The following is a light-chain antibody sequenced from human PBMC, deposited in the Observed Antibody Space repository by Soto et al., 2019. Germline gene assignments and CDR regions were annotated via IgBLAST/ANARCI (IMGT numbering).Light chain of an antibody. V-gene: IGKV1-27*01. CDR2: AAS. CDR3: QKYDLAPWT. Sequence: DMQMTQSPPSLSASVGDTVAITCRASQGISNHLAWYQQKPGKAPKLLIYAASTLQSGVPSRFSGSGSGTDFTLTIRSLQPEDVATYYCQKYDLAPWTFGRGTKVEI. J-gene: IGKJ1*01. CDR1: QGISNH.